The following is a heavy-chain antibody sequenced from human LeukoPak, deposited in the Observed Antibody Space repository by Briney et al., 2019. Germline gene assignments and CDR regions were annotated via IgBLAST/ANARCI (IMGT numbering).Heavy chain of an antibody. CDR3: AKHSISWHADY. Sequence: GRSLRLSRAAPGFTFSSYGMHWVRQAPGKGLEWVAVISYVGSNKYYADSVKGRFTISRDNSKNTLYLQMNSLRAEDRAVYYCAKHSISWHADYWGQGTLVTVSS. J-gene: IGHJ4*02. V-gene: IGHV3-30*18. CDR1: GFTFSSYG. D-gene: IGHD6-13*01. CDR2: ISYVGSNK.